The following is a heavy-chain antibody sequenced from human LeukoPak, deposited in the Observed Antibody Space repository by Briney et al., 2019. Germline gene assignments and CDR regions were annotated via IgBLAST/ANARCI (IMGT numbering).Heavy chain of an antibody. J-gene: IGHJ4*02. CDR2: MNPNSGNT. D-gene: IGHD6-6*01. Sequence: ASVKVSCKASGYTFTSYDINWVRQSTGQGLEGRGWMNPNSGNTGYAQKFQGRVTMTRNTSISTAYMELSSLRSEDTAVYYCARGLGYSSSQNQWGYWGQGTLVTVSS. CDR3: ARGLGYSSSQNQWGY. CDR1: GYTFTSYD. V-gene: IGHV1-8*01.